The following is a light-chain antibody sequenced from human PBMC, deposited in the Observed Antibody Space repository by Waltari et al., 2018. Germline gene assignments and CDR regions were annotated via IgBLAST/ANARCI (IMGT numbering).Light chain of an antibody. CDR2: EVS. CDR3: CSYAGSHSWV. CDR1: SSDVGGYDY. Sequence: QSALTQPRSVSGSPGQSVTLSCTGTSSDVGGYDYVSWYKQRPGKAPKVMVYEVSMRPSGVPVRFSGSQSGNTASLTISGLQAEDEAEYYCCSYAGSHSWVFGGGTRLTVL. J-gene: IGLJ3*02. V-gene: IGLV2-11*01.